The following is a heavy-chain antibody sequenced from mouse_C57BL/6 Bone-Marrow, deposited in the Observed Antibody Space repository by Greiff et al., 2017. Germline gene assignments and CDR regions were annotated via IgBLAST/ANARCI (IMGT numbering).Heavy chain of an antibody. J-gene: IGHJ2*01. CDR1: GYSFTDYN. CDR2: INPNYGTT. CDR3: AKGYYGSRYYFDY. V-gene: IGHV1-39*01. Sequence: VQLQQSGPELVKPGASVKISCKASGYSFTDYNMNWVKQSNGKSLEWIGVINPNYGTTSYNQKFKSKATLTVDQSSSTAYMQLNSLTSEDSAVYYCAKGYYGSRYYFDYWGQGTTLTVSS. D-gene: IGHD1-1*01.